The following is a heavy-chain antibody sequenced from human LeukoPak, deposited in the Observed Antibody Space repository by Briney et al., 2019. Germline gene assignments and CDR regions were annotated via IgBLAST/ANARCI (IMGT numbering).Heavy chain of an antibody. CDR3: VRDGNFGYDAFDI. CDR2: IWDDGSIK. Sequence: AGGSLRLSCAASGFTFSSYGMHWVRQAPGKGLEWVAVIWDDGSIKYYADFVKGRCTISRDNSKNTVHLQMNSLRAEDTAVYYCVRDGNFGYDAFDIWGQGTMVIVSS. V-gene: IGHV3-33*01. D-gene: IGHD3-10*01. J-gene: IGHJ3*02. CDR1: GFTFSSYG.